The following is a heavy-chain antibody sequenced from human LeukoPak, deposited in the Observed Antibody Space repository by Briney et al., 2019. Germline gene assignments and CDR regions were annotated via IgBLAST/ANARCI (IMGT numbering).Heavy chain of an antibody. CDR1: GFTVSSNY. CDR3: ASSLGVVGSFDY. D-gene: IGHD2-2*01. Sequence: XXSLRLSCAASGFTVSSNYMSWVRQAPGKGLEGVSVIYSGGSTYYADSVKGRFTISGDNSKNTLYLQMNSLRAEDTAVYYCASSLGVVGSFDYWGQGTLVTVSS. V-gene: IGHV3-53*01. J-gene: IGHJ4*02. CDR2: IYSGGST.